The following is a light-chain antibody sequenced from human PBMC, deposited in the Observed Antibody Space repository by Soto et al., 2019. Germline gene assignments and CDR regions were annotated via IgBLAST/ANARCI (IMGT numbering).Light chain of an antibody. V-gene: IGKV3-15*01. CDR2: GAS. CDR1: QTVSTN. J-gene: IGKJ1*01. Sequence: EIVMTQSPDTLSLSPGDRATLSCRASQTVSTNFAWYQQKPGQAPRLLIYGASTRAAGVPDRFGGSGSRTEFTLTISSLQSDDFAVYYCQQDNSWPPLTCGQGTKVEIK. CDR3: QQDNSWPPLT.